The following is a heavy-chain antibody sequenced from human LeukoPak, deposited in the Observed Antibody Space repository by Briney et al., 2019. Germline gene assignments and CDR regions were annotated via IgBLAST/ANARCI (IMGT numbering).Heavy chain of an antibody. D-gene: IGHD2-21*01. Sequence: GGSLRLSCTASEFTFSSYWMSWVRQAPGKGLEWMANIKQDGSEKDYVDSVKGRFTISRDNAKNSLYLQMNNLRAEDTAVYYCARYCGGDCYGMDVWGQGTTVTVSS. V-gene: IGHV3-7*01. J-gene: IGHJ6*02. CDR2: IKQDGSEK. CDR3: ARYCGGDCYGMDV. CDR1: EFTFSSYW.